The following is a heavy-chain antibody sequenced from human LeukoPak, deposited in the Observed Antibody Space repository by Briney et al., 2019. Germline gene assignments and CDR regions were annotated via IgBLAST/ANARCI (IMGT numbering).Heavy chain of an antibody. J-gene: IGHJ2*01. CDR2: IYYSGST. CDR3: ARNLRQWLRYFDL. D-gene: IGHD6-19*01. CDR1: GGSISSSSYY. V-gene: IGHV4-39*07. Sequence: PSETLSLTCTVSGGSISSSSYYWGWIRQPPGKGLEWIGSIYYSGSTYYNPSLKSRVTISEDTSKNQFSLKLSSVTAADTAVYYCARNLRQWLRYFDLWGRGTLVTVSS.